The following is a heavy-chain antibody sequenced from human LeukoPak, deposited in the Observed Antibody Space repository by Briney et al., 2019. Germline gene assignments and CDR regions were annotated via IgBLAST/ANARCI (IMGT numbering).Heavy chain of an antibody. CDR1: GYTFTGCY. CDR2: INPNSGGT. J-gene: IGHJ4*02. Sequence: ASVKVSCKASGYTFTGCYMHWVRQAPGQGLEWMGWINPNSGGTNYAQKFQGRVTMTRDTSISTAYMELSRLRSDDTAVYYCALERLDIVVVVAATLPLDWGQGTLVTVSS. CDR3: ALERLDIVVVVAATLPLD. D-gene: IGHD2-15*01. V-gene: IGHV1-2*02.